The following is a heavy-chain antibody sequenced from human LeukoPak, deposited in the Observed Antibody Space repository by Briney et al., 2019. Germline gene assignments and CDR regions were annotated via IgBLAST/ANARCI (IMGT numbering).Heavy chain of an antibody. J-gene: IGHJ2*01. CDR1: GGTFSTYS. Sequence: SVKVSCKASGGTFSTYSISWVRQAPGQGLEWMGGIIPIIRKADYAQKFQGRVTITTDESTSTAYMELSSLRSEDTAVYYCASVLWSAYYTVWYFDLWGRGTLVTVSS. V-gene: IGHV1-69*16. D-gene: IGHD3-3*01. CDR2: IIPIIRKA. CDR3: ASVLWSAYYTVWYFDL.